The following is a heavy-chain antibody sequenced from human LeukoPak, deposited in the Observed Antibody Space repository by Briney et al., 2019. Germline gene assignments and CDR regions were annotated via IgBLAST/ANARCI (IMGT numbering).Heavy chain of an antibody. D-gene: IGHD3-16*02. Sequence: SQTLSLTCTVSGDSISSGSYYWSWIRQPAGKGLEWIGRIYTSGSTNYNPSLKSRVTISVDTSKNQFSLKLSSVTAADTAVYYCARSEADDYVWGSYRPGGALDYWGQGTLVTVSS. CDR1: GDSISSGSYY. CDR2: IYTSGST. J-gene: IGHJ4*02. V-gene: IGHV4-61*02. CDR3: ARSEADDYVWGSYRPGGALDY.